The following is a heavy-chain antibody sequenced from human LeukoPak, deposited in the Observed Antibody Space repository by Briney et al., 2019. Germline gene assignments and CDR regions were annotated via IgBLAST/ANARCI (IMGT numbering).Heavy chain of an antibody. CDR1: GFTFSSYW. V-gene: IGHV3-7*01. Sequence: PGGSLRLSCAASGFTFSSYWMSWVRQAPGKGLEWVANIKRDGSEKYYVDSVKGRFTISRDNAKNSLYLQMNSLRAEDTAVYYCARSRPDHCSSTSCYYYWGQGTLVTVSS. D-gene: IGHD2-2*01. J-gene: IGHJ4*02. CDR3: ARSRPDHCSSTSCYYY. CDR2: IKRDGSEK.